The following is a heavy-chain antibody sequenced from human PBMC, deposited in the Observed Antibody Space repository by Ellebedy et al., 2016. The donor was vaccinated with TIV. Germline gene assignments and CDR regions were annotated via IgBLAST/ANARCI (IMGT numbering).Heavy chain of an antibody. D-gene: IGHD3-10*01. V-gene: IGHV1-8*02. CDR1: GGTFSSYA. CDR3: VTLMVRGVIFP. J-gene: IGHJ5*02. CDR2: MNPSSGNT. Sequence: ASVKVSCXASGGTFSSYAINWVRQATGQGLEWMGWMNPSSGNTGYAQQFQGRVTMTRDTSISTAYMELSSLRSDDTAVYYCVTLMVRGVIFPWGQGTLVTVSS.